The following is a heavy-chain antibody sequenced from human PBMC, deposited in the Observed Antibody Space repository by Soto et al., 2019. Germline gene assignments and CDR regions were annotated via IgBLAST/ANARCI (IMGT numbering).Heavy chain of an antibody. V-gene: IGHV3-30-3*01. CDR2: ISYDGTNK. CDR3: ARDSYGLDY. D-gene: IGHD3-16*01. Sequence: GGSLRLSCAASGLTITAYAMHWVRQAPGKGLEGVAVISYDGTNKHYADSVKARFTISRDNSKNTLYLEMNSPRAEDTAVYYCARDSYGLDYWGQGTQVTVS. J-gene: IGHJ4*02. CDR1: GLTITAYA.